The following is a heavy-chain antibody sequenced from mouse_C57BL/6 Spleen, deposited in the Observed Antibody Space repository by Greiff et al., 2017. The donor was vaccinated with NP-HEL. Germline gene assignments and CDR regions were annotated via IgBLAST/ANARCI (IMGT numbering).Heavy chain of an antibody. D-gene: IGHD1-1*01. V-gene: IGHV1-64*01. Sequence: VQLVESGAELVKPGASVKLSCKASGYTFTSYWMHWVKQRPGQGLEWIGMIHPNSGSTNYNEKFKSKATLTVDKSSSTAYMQLSSLTSEDSAVYYCARGGVLRSHDYWGQGTTLTVSS. CDR2: IHPNSGST. CDR3: ARGGVLRSHDY. J-gene: IGHJ2*01. CDR1: GYTFTSYW.